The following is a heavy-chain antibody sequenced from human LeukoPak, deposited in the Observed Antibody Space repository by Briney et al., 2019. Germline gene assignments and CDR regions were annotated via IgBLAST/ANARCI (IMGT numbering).Heavy chain of an antibody. Sequence: PGGSLRLSCAASGFTFSSYAMSWVRQAPGKGLEWVSAISGSGGSTYYADSVKGRFTISRDNSKNTLYLQMNSLRAEDTAVYYCAKDLFLVEWLAPLLGSWFDPWGQGTLVTVSS. J-gene: IGHJ5*02. V-gene: IGHV3-23*01. CDR1: GFTFSSYA. D-gene: IGHD6-19*01. CDR2: ISGSGGST. CDR3: AKDLFLVEWLAPLLGSWFDP.